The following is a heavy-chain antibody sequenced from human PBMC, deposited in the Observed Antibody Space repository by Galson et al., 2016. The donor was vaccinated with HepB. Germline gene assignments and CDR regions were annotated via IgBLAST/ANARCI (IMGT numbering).Heavy chain of an antibody. CDR1: GFTFSSYS. D-gene: IGHD3-16*01. CDR3: ARATYMIRQDPDTVDD. J-gene: IGHJ3*01. V-gene: IGHV3-30*04. Sequence: SLRLSCAASGFTFSSYSMHWVRQAPGKGPEWVAIVSFDLNEKYYADSVKGRFTVSRDNSKNTLYLQLNSRRVDDTAVYYCARATYMIRQDPDTVDDWGQGTMVIVSS. CDR2: VSFDLNEK.